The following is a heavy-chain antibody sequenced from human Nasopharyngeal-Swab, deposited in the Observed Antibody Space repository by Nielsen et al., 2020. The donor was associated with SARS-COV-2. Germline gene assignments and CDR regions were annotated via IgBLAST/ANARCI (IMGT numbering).Heavy chain of an antibody. CDR1: GFTFGDYA. CDR2: IRSKLYGGTT. J-gene: IGHJ4*02. V-gene: IGHV3-49*03. D-gene: IGHD2/OR15-2a*01. Sequence: GESLKISCTASGFTFGDYAMNWFRRAPGKGLEWVGLIRSKLYGGTTEYAASVEGRFTISRDDSKSIAGLQMNSLKTEDTAVYYCSRESMNAAHFDYWGQGTLVTVSS. CDR3: SRESMNAAHFDY.